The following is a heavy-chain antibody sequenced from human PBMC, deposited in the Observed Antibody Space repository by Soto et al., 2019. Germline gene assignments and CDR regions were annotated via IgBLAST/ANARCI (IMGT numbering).Heavy chain of an antibody. CDR2: ISGSGGST. D-gene: IGHD3-10*01. J-gene: IGHJ5*02. CDR1: GFTFSSYA. Sequence: EVRLLESGGGLVQPGGSLRLSCAASGFTFSSYAMSWVRQAPGKGLEWVSAISGSGGSTYYADSVKGRFTISRDNSKNTLYLQMNSLRAEDTAVYYCAKLGGPWFGELLAWFDPWGQGTLVTVSS. V-gene: IGHV3-23*01. CDR3: AKLGGPWFGELLAWFDP.